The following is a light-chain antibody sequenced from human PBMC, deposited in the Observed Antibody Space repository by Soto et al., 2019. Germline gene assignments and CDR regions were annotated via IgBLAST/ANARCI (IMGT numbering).Light chain of an antibody. V-gene: IGKV1-33*01. J-gene: IGKJ4*01. CDR3: QQYSKLPLT. CDR1: QDITNY. CDR2: DAS. Sequence: DIQMTQSPSSLSASVGDRVTITCQASQDITNYLNWYQQKPGKAPQLLIYDASNLETGVPSRFSGSGSGTEFTFTISSLQPEDIAAYYCQQYSKLPLTFGGGTKVEIK.